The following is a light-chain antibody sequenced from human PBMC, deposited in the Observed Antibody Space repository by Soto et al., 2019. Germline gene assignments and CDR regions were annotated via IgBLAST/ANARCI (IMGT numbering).Light chain of an antibody. CDR1: QSISNY. V-gene: IGKV1-39*01. CDR3: QQSYSIPLT. CDR2: AAS. J-gene: IGKJ4*01. Sequence: DIQMTQSPSSLSASVGDRVTITCRASQSISNYLNWYQQKPETAPKLLIYAASSLQSGVPSRFSGSGSGTDFTLTISSLQPEDFATYHCQQSYSIPLTFGGGTKVEIK.